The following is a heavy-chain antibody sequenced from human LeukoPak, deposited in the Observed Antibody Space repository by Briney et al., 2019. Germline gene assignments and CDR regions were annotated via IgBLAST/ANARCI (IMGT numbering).Heavy chain of an antibody. J-gene: IGHJ5*02. V-gene: IGHV4-4*07. D-gene: IGHD3-22*01. CDR2: IYTSGST. CDR3: AREGGYYYDSSGYPNWFDP. Sequence: PSETLSLTCTVSGGSISSYYWSWIRQPAGKGLEWIGRIYTSGSTYYNPSLKSRVTISVDTSKNQFSLKLSSVTAADTAVYYCAREGGYYYDSSGYPNWFDPWGQGTLVTVSS. CDR1: GGSISSYY.